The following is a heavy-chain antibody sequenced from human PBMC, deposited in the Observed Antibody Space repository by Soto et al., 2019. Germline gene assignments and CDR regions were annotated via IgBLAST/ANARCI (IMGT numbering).Heavy chain of an antibody. J-gene: IGHJ3*02. V-gene: IGHV3-21*01. CDR2: ISSSSSYI. D-gene: IGHD3-22*01. Sequence: EVQLMESGGGLVKPGGSLRLSCAASGFTFSSYSMNWVRQAPGKGLEWVSSISSSSSYIYYADSVKGRFTISRDNAKNSLYLQMNSLRAEDTAVYYCARERATMIVVVHDAFDIWGQGTMVTVSS. CDR3: ARERATMIVVVHDAFDI. CDR1: GFTFSSYS.